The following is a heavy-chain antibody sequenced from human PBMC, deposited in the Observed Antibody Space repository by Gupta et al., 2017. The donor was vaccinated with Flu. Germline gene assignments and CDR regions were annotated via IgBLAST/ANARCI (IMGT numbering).Heavy chain of an antibody. J-gene: IGHJ3*01. D-gene: IGHD3-16*02. CDR3: ARFHRLSPPDDAFDV. CDR1: SGSHC. V-gene: IGHV4-61*01. Sequence: SGSHCWSWIRQPPGKGREWIGYIYYTETNYNPSLESRVTISIDTSKNQFSLKLSSVTAANTALYYCARFHRLSPPDDAFDVWGQGTMVTVSS. CDR2: IYYTET.